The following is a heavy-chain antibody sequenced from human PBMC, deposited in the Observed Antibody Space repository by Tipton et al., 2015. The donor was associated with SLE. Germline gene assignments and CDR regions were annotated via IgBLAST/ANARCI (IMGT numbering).Heavy chain of an antibody. CDR1: GSSISSGYY. V-gene: IGHV4-38-2*02. D-gene: IGHD5-24*01. CDR3: VRLELPATKADY. Sequence: TLSLTCTVSGSSISSGYYWGWIRQPPGKGLEWIGSLFHSGSTYYNPSLKSRVTISLDTSNNQFSLKLNSVTAADTAVYYCVRLELPATKADYWGPGTLVTVSS. CDR2: LFHSGST. J-gene: IGHJ4*02.